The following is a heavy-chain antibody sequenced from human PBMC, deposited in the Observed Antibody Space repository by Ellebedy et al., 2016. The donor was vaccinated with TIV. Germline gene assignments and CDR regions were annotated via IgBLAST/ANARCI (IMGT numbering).Heavy chain of an antibody. V-gene: IGHV4-31*03. CDR1: GGSISSGGYY. CDR2: IYYSGST. J-gene: IGHJ4*02. CDR3: ARGSMVRGLAG. Sequence: SETLSLXXTVSGGSISSGGYYWSWIRQHPGKGLEWIGYIYYSGSTYYNPSLKSRVTISLDTSKKQFSLNITSVTAADTAFYYCARGSMVRGLAGWGQGTLVTVS. D-gene: IGHD3-10*01.